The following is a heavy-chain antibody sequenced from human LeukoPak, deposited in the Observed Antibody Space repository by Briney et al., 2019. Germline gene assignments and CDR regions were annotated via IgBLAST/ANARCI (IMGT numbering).Heavy chain of an antibody. D-gene: IGHD6-13*01. CDR3: ARMYSSSWYDPFDY. V-gene: IGHV1-69*06. CDR2: NIPIFGTA. CDR1: GGTFSSYA. J-gene: IGHJ4*02. Sequence: ASVKVSCKASGGTFSSYAISWMRQAPGQGLEWMGGNIPIFGTANYAQKFQGRVTITADKSTSTAYMELSSLRSEDTAVYYCARMYSSSWYDPFDYWGQGTLVTVSS.